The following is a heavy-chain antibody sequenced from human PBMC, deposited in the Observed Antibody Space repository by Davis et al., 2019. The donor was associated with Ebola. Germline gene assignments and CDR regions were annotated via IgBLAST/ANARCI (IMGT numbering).Heavy chain of an antibody. CDR2: IGTAGDT. J-gene: IGHJ5*02. Sequence: GGSLRLSCAASGFTFSSYDMHWVRQATGKGLEWVSAIGTAGDTYYPGSVKGRFTISRENAKNSLYLQMNSLRAEDTAVYYCARDNNEALLWWNWFDPWGQGTLVTVSS. D-gene: IGHD2-21*01. V-gene: IGHV3-13*01. CDR3: ARDNNEALLWWNWFDP. CDR1: GFTFSSYD.